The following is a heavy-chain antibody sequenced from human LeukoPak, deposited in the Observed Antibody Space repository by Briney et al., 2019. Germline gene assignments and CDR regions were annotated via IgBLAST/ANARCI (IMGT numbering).Heavy chain of an antibody. D-gene: IGHD5-18*01. CDR1: GYIFTSYF. CDR3: ARALPHRRLMDTTMEQHWFDP. Sequence: ASVKVSCKASGYIFTSYFMHWVRQAPGQGLEWMGLIDPSGGSTRYAQKFQGRVTMTRDMSTSTVYVELSSLRSEDTAVYHCARALPHRRLMDTTMEQHWFDPWGQGTLVTVSS. J-gene: IGHJ5*02. CDR2: IDPSGGST. V-gene: IGHV1-46*01.